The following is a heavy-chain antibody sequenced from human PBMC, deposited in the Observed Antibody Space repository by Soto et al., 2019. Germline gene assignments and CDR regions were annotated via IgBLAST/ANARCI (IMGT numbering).Heavy chain of an antibody. Sequence: QVQLVQSGAEVKKPGASVKVSCKTSGYTFTNYGINWVRQAPGQGLEWMGWISVYNGDTYYAQQFQGRVTMTADTCTTTAYMELRSLRSEDTAVYYGARVISYLYGVDVWGQGNTVSVSS. CDR2: ISVYNGDT. D-gene: IGHD2-8*01. CDR3: ARVISYLYGVDV. CDR1: GYTFTNYG. V-gene: IGHV1-18*01. J-gene: IGHJ6*02.